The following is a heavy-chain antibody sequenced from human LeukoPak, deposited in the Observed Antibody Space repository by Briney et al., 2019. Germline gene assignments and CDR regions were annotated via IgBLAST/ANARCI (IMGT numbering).Heavy chain of an antibody. CDR2: IWYDGSNK. CDR3: ARARDGYRTDYFDY. D-gene: IGHD5-24*01. CDR1: GFTFSSYG. Sequence: GRSLRLSCAASGFTFSSYGMHWVRQAPGKGLEWVAVIWYDGSNKYYADSVKGRFTVSRDNSKNTLYLQMNSLRAEDTAVYYCARARDGYRTDYFDYWGQGTLVTVSS. J-gene: IGHJ4*02. V-gene: IGHV3-33*01.